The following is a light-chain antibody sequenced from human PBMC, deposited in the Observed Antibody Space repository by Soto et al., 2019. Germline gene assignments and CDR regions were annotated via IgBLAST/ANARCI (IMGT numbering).Light chain of an antibody. CDR1: QSVSSN. Sequence: EIVMTQSPATLSVSPGERATLSCRASQSVSSNFAWYQQKPGQAPRLLIYGATSRATDIPARFSGRGAGTEVTLTISSLQSEDCAVYYCQQCNDWPHAFGQGTNLDIK. CDR3: QQCNDWPHA. CDR2: GAT. J-gene: IGKJ2*01. V-gene: IGKV3-15*01.